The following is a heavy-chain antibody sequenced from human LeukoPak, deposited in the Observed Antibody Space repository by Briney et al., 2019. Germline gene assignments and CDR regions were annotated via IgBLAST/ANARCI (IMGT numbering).Heavy chain of an antibody. V-gene: IGHV1-2*02. Sequence: ASVKVCCKPTGYSFTAYYIFWMRQAHGQGLECMGWINLYNGATKYAQRFQSRVTMTRDTSISTAYMELSRLRSDDTATYYCASWAGGNEPVASFDYWGQGTLVTVSS. CDR2: INLYNGAT. J-gene: IGHJ4*02. D-gene: IGHD1-14*01. CDR3: ASWAGGNEPVASFDY. CDR1: GYSFTAYY.